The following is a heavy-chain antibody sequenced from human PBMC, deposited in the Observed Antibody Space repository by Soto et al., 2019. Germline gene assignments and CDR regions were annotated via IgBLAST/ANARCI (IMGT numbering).Heavy chain of an antibody. CDR3: ARDNGYNWNDGFAFDI. J-gene: IGHJ3*02. Sequence: EVQLVESGGGLVQPGGSLRLSCAASGFTVSSNYMSWVRQAPGKGLEWVSVIYSGGSTYYADSVKGRFTISRHNSKNTLYLQMNSLRAEDTAVYYCARDNGYNWNDGFAFDIWGQGTMVTVSS. V-gene: IGHV3-53*04. CDR1: GFTVSSNY. D-gene: IGHD1-1*01. CDR2: IYSGGST.